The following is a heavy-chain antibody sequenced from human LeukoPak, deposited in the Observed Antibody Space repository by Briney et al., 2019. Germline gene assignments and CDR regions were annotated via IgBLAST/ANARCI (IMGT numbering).Heavy chain of an antibody. V-gene: IGHV3-33*08. CDR1: GFTFSSYA. CDR2: IWYDGSKK. J-gene: IGHJ4*02. D-gene: IGHD3-10*01. Sequence: GGALRLSCAASGFTFSSYAMRWVRQAPGKGAGWVAVIWYDGSKKFYGDSVKGRFTVSRDTSENTMYLQMNTLRAEDTAVYYCARDGGSGIDYWGQGTLVTVYS. CDR3: ARDGGSGIDY.